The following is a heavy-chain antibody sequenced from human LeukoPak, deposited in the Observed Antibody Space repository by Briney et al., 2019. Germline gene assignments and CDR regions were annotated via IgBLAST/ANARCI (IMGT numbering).Heavy chain of an antibody. V-gene: IGHV3-21*01. CDR1: GFTFSIYS. CDR2: ISSTESYI. CDR3: ARRIVVVPATCFDY. D-gene: IGHD2-2*01. Sequence: GGALRLSCAASGFTFSIYSLNWVREAPGKGLELVSSISSTESYIYYADSVKGRFTISRDNAKNSLYLQMNSLRAEDTAVYYCARRIVVVPATCFDYWGQGTLVTVSS. J-gene: IGHJ4*02.